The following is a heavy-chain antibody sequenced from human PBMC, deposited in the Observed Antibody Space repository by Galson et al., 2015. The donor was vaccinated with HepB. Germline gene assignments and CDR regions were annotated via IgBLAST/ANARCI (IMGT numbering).Heavy chain of an antibody. V-gene: IGHV3-66*01. J-gene: IGHJ4*02. D-gene: IGHD3-22*01. CDR2: IYSGGST. CDR3: ARVLGSGYFTFDY. CDR1: GFTVSSNY. Sequence: SLRLSCAASGFTVSSNYMSWVRQAPGKGLEWVSVIYSGGSTYYADSVKGRFTISRDNSKNTLYLQMNSLRAEDTAVYYCARVLGSGYFTFDYWGQGTLVTVSS.